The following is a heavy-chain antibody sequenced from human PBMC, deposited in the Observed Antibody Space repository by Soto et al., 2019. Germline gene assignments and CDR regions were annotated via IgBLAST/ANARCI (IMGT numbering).Heavy chain of an antibody. Sequence: GAALKLSGKGSGYSVTSYWSGWVRQMPRKGLERMGIIYPGDSDPRYSPSFQGQVTISAVKSISTAYLQWSSLKASDTAMYYCASLAHYGDPPYYYCYGLDVWGQGTTVPVSS. V-gene: IGHV5-51*01. D-gene: IGHD4-17*01. J-gene: IGHJ6*02. CDR1: GYSVTSYW. CDR3: ASLAHYGDPPYYYCYGLDV. CDR2: IYPGDSDP.